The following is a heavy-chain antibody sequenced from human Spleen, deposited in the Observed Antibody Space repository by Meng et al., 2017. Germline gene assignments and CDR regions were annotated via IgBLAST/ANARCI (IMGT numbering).Heavy chain of an antibody. Sequence: GESLKISCAASGFTFSSYAMSWVRQAPGKGLEWVSAISGSGGSTYYADSVKGRFTISRDNSKNTLYLQMNSLRAEDTAVYYCAKRGGKERYCGGSCYPYYFDYWGQGTLVTVSS. J-gene: IGHJ4*02. CDR2: ISGSGGST. D-gene: IGHD2-15*01. V-gene: IGHV3-23*01. CDR1: GFTFSSYA. CDR3: AKRGGKERYCGGSCYPYYFDY.